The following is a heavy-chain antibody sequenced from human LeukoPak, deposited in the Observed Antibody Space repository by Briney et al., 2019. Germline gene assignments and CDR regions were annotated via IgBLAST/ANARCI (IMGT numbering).Heavy chain of an antibody. D-gene: IGHD3-10*01. J-gene: IGHJ4*02. V-gene: IGHV3-30*03. CDR2: ISYDGSNK. Sequence: PGGSLRLSCAASGFTFSSYGMHWVRQAPGKGLEWVAVISYDGSNKYYADSVKGRFTISRDNAKNSLYLQMNSLRAEDTAVYYCARDARFGELLSVDLDYWGQGTLVTVSS. CDR3: ARDARFGELLSVDLDY. CDR1: GFTFSSYG.